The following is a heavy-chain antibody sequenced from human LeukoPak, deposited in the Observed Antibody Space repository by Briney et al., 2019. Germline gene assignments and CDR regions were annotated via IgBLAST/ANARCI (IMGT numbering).Heavy chain of an antibody. Sequence: PGGSLRLSCAASGFTFSSYAMSWVRQARGRGREWVSAISGSGGSTYYDDSVKGRFTISRDNSKNTLYLQMNSLRAEDTAVYYCAKDLGGDYYDSSGYSDYWGQGTLVTVSS. D-gene: IGHD3-22*01. CDR2: ISGSGGST. J-gene: IGHJ4*02. CDR1: GFTFSSYA. CDR3: AKDLGGDYYDSSGYSDY. V-gene: IGHV3-23*01.